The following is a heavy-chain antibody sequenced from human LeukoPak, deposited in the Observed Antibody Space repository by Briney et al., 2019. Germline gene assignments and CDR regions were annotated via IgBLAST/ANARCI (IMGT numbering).Heavy chain of an antibody. CDR2: ISGDGVSA. Sequence: GGSLRLSCAASGFTFSSYAMRWVRQSPGKGLQWVSAISGDGVSAFYADSVKGRFTISRDNSKNTLYLQMNSLRAEDTAVYYCARGSGYYFDYWGQGTLVTVSS. V-gene: IGHV3-23*01. D-gene: IGHD6-19*01. J-gene: IGHJ4*02. CDR1: GFTFSSYA. CDR3: ARGSGYYFDY.